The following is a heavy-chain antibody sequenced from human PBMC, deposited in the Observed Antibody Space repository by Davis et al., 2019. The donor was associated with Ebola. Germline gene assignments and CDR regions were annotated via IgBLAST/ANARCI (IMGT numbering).Heavy chain of an antibody. CDR2: INPNSGGT. CDR1: GYTFTGYY. V-gene: IGHV1-2*02. CDR3: ARASSGWYFGIDY. J-gene: IGHJ4*02. D-gene: IGHD6-19*01. Sequence: ASVKVSCKASGYTFTGYYIHWVRQAPGQGLEWMGWINPNSGGTNYAQKFQGRVTMTRDTSISTAYMELSRLRSDDTAVYYCARASSGWYFGIDYWGQGTLVTVSS.